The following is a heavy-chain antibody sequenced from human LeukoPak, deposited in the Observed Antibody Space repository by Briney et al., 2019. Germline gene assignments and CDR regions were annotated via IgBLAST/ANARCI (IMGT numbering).Heavy chain of an antibody. CDR1: GGSISSGGYS. D-gene: IGHD6-19*01. V-gene: IGHV4-61*08. CDR3: ARIHSSGWYEYDY. CDR2: IYYSGST. J-gene: IGHJ4*02. Sequence: SETLSLTCAVSGGSISSGGYSWSWIRQPPGKGLEWIGYIYYSGSTNYNPSLKSRVTISVDTSKNQFSLKLSSVTAADTAVYYCARIHSSGWYEYDYWGQGTLVTVSS.